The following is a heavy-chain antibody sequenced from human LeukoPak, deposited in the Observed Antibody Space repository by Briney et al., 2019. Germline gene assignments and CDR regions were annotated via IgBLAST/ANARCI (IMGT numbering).Heavy chain of an antibody. Sequence: SEALSLTRILSVGSLSNSSYYWGWLRHPPGRGREWIGCIYYSESTYYNPSLKSRLTISVHTSKNHFSVDLTSVTAADTAVYYCARGGYASDWYLDYWGQGTLVTVSS. D-gene: IGHD6-19*01. CDR2: IYYSEST. V-gene: IGHV4-39*02. CDR3: ARGGYASDWYLDY. CDR1: VGSLSNSSYY. J-gene: IGHJ4*02.